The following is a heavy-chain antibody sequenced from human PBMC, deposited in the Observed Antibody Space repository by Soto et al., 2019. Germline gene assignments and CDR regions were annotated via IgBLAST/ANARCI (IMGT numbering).Heavy chain of an antibody. CDR3: ARLACYTLQNFDY. J-gene: IGHJ4*02. Sequence: SETLSLTCAVYGGSFSGYYWSWIRQPPGKGLEWIGEINHSGSTNYNPSLKSRVTISVDTSKNQFSLKLSSVTAADTAVYYCARLACYTLQNFDYWDQGTLVTVSS. D-gene: IGHD2-2*02. CDR1: GGSFSGYY. V-gene: IGHV4-34*01. CDR2: INHSGST.